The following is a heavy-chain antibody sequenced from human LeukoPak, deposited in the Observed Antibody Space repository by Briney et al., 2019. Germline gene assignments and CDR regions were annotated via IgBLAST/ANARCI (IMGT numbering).Heavy chain of an antibody. V-gene: IGHV4-38-2*02. D-gene: IGHD6-13*01. Sequence: SETLSLTCTVSNYSIVSGYYWGWIRQPPGKGLEWIGSIYHSGSTYYNPSLRSRVTISVDTSKNQFSLKLSSVTAADTAVYYCARDFRIAAAGYFDYWGQGTLVTVSS. CDR3: ARDFRIAAAGYFDY. CDR1: NYSIVSGYY. J-gene: IGHJ4*02. CDR2: IYHSGST.